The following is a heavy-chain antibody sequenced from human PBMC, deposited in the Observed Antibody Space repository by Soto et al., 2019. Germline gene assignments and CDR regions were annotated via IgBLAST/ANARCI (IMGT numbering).Heavy chain of an antibody. CDR2: IYTSGST. Sequence: SETLSLACTVSGGSISSYDWSWIRQPAGKGLEWIGRIYTSGSTNYNPSLKSRVTMSVDTSKNQFSLKLSSVTAADTAVYYCARQGYSSSWAFDYWGQGTLVTVSS. CDR1: GGSISSYD. D-gene: IGHD6-13*01. J-gene: IGHJ4*02. CDR3: ARQGYSSSWAFDY. V-gene: IGHV4-4*07.